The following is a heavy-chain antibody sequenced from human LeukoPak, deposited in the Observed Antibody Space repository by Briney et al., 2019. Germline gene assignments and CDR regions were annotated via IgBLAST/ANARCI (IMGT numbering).Heavy chain of an antibody. V-gene: IGHV3-15*01. D-gene: IGHD3-10*01. CDR3: ASGGSIFDY. Sequence: GGSLRLSCVVSGFTFKNAWMSWVRQAPGKGLEWVGRINTESDGGTADYAAPVKGRFTISRDDSKNTLYLQVNSLKTEDTAIYYCASGGSIFDYWAQGTLVSVSS. J-gene: IGHJ4*02. CDR2: INTESDGGTA. CDR1: GFTFKNAW.